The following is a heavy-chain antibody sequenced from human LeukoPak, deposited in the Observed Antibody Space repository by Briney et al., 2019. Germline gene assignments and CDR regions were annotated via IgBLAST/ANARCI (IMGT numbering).Heavy chain of an antibody. V-gene: IGHV4-30-4*01. CDR3: ARFLAEARDIVVVPAAPDAFDI. CDR1: GCSISSGYYY. Sequence: SQTLSLTCTISGCSISSGYYYWSWNRQPPGKGLEGIGYIYYSGSTYYNPSLKSRVTISVDTSKNQFSLKLSSVTAADTAVYYCARFLAEARDIVVVPAAPDAFDIWGQGTMVTVSS. D-gene: IGHD2-2*01. J-gene: IGHJ3*02. CDR2: IYYSGST.